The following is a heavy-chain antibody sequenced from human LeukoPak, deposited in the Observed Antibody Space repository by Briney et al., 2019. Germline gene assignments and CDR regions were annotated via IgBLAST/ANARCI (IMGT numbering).Heavy chain of an antibody. V-gene: IGHV1-2*02. CDR2: INPNSGGT. CDR3: ARDRVGATTDFDY. J-gene: IGHJ4*02. CDR1: GYTFTGYY. D-gene: IGHD1-26*01. Sequence: ASVKVSCKASGYTFTGYYMHWVRQAPGQGLEWMGWINPNSGGTNYAQKLQGRVTMTTDTSTSTAYMELRSLRSDDTAVYYCARDRVGATTDFDYWGQGTLVTVSS.